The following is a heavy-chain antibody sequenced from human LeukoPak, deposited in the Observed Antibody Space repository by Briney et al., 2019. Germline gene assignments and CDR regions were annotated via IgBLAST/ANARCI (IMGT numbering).Heavy chain of an antibody. CDR3: AGHGYYYDSSGYFYYFDY. J-gene: IGHJ4*02. CDR1: GVSISSYY. CDR2: IYTSGST. D-gene: IGHD3-22*01. Sequence: SETLSLTCTVSGVSISSYYWSWIRQPAGKGLEWIGRIYTSGSTNYNPSLKSRVTISVDTSKNQFSLKLSSVTAADTAVYYCAGHGYYYDSSGYFYYFDYWGQGTLVTASS. V-gene: IGHV4-4*07.